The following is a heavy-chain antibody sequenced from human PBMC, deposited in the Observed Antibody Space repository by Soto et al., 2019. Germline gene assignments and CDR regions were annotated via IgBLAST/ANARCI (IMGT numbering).Heavy chain of an antibody. Sequence: QVQLVQSGAEVKKPGSSVKVSCKASGGTFSSYAISWVRQAPGQGLEWMGGIIPIFGTANYAQKFQGRVTITADESTSTAYMELSSLRSEDTAVYYCARDDPPIHGSGGSCYSPVYYGMDVWGQGTTVTVSS. J-gene: IGHJ6*02. CDR2: IIPIFGTA. D-gene: IGHD2-15*01. CDR1: GGTFSSYA. CDR3: ARDDPPIHGSGGSCYSPVYYGMDV. V-gene: IGHV1-69*12.